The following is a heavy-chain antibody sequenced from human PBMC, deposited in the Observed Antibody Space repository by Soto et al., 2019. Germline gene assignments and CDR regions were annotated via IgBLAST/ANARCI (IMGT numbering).Heavy chain of an antibody. D-gene: IGHD3-22*01. CDR3: ARDPQEIGHDALSFDL. V-gene: IGHV1-18*01. J-gene: IGHJ2*01. Sequence: QVQLVQSGAEVKKPGASVKVSCKASGYTFTSYGISWVRQAPGQGLEWMGWISAYNGNTNYAQKLQGRVTMTTDTPPSTASMELRSLRSDDTAVYYCARDPQEIGHDALSFDLWGRGTLVTVSS. CDR1: GYTFTSYG. CDR2: ISAYNGNT.